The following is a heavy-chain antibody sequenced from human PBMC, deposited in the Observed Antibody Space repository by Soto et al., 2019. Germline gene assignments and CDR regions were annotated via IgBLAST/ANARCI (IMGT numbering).Heavy chain of an antibody. D-gene: IGHD3-16*01. CDR2: INQDGSEK. J-gene: IGHJ6*04. CDR3: ARDYAVFGV. CDR1: GFTFSSNW. V-gene: IGHV3-7*01. Sequence: GGSLRLACAASGFTFSSNWMSWVRQAPGKRLEWVANINQDGSEKNYVDSVKGRFTISRDNAKNSLYLQMNSLRVEDAAVYYCARDYAVFGVWGKATTVTVSS.